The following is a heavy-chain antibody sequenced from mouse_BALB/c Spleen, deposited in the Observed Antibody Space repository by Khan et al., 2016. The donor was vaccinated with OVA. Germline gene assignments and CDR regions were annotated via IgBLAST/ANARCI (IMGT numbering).Heavy chain of an antibody. J-gene: IGHJ2*01. D-gene: IGHD1-1*01. Sequence: EVELVESGGGLVRPGGSLKLSCAASGFSFSSYSMSWVRQTPEKRLEWVATISSGGTYTYYPDSVKGRFPISRDNAKNTLYLQMSSLKSEDTAMYYCPRHRGYYGNNPYFDYWGQGTTLTVSS. CDR2: ISSGGTYT. CDR1: GFSFSSYS. V-gene: IGHV5-6-4*01. CDR3: PRHRGYYGNNPYFDY.